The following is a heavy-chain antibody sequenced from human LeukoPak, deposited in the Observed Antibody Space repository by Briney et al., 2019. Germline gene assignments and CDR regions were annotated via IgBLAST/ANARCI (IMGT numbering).Heavy chain of an antibody. V-gene: IGHV4-39*07. CDR2: IYYSGST. Sequence: SETLSLTCAVYGGSFSSYYWGWIRQPPGKGLEWIGSIYYSGSTYYNPSLKSRVTISVDTSKNQFSLKLSSVTAADTAVYYCAREADDILTGYYPHDAFDIWGQGTMVTVSS. J-gene: IGHJ3*02. CDR3: AREADDILTGYYPHDAFDI. D-gene: IGHD3-9*01. CDR1: GGSFSSYY.